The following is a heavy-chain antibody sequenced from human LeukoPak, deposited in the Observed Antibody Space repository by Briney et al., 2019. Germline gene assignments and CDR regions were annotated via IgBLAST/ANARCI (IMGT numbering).Heavy chain of an antibody. Sequence: GGSLRLSCAASGFTFSSYGMSWVRQAPGKGLKGVSALSGSGGSTNYADSVKGRFTISRDNSKNTLYLQMNSLRAEDTAVYYCAKAGRYCSGGNCYLFDYWGQGTLVTVSS. J-gene: IGHJ4*02. CDR1: GFTFSSYG. V-gene: IGHV3-23*01. D-gene: IGHD2-15*01. CDR3: AKAGRYCSGGNCYLFDY. CDR2: LSGSGGST.